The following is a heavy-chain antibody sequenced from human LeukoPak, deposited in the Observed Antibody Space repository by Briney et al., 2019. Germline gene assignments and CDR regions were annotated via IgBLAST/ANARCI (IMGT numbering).Heavy chain of an antibody. CDR1: GFTFSSCA. D-gene: IGHD4-17*01. V-gene: IGHV3-23*01. Sequence: GGSLRLSCAASGFTFSSCAMSWVRQAPGKGLEWVSGISGSGGSTTYADSVKGRFAISRDNSKNTLFLQVNSLTAEDTAVYYCAKASTVTTVTPWGYWYFDLWGRGTLVTVSS. CDR3: AKASTVTTVTPWGYWYFDL. CDR2: ISGSGGST. J-gene: IGHJ2*01.